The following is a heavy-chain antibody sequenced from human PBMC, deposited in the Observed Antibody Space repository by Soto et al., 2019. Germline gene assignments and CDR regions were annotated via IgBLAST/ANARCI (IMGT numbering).Heavy chain of an antibody. CDR1: VYTFTGYY. V-gene: IGHV1-2*04. J-gene: IGHJ3*02. Sequence: AASVQVSCKASVYTFTGYYMHWLRQAPGQGLEWLGWINPNSGGTNYAQKFQGWVTMTRDTSISTAYMELRRLRSDDTAVDYCARDDIWFSCSGGSGYYFGAFDIWGQGTRVTV. D-gene: IGHD2-15*01. CDR3: ARDDIWFSCSGGSGYYFGAFDI. CDR2: INPNSGGT.